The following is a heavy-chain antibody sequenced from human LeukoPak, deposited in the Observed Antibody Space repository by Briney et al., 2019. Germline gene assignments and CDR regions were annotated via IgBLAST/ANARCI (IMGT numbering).Heavy chain of an antibody. CDR1: GGPFSGYY. CDR2: INHSGST. Sequence: SETLSLTCAVYGGPFSGYYWSWVRQPPGKGLEWIGEINHSGSTNYNPSLKSRVTISVDTSKNQFSLKLSSVTAADTAVYYCARSGYCSGGSCYYYYYGMDVWGQGTTVTVSS. V-gene: IGHV4-34*01. D-gene: IGHD2-15*01. J-gene: IGHJ6*02. CDR3: ARSGYCSGGSCYYYYYGMDV.